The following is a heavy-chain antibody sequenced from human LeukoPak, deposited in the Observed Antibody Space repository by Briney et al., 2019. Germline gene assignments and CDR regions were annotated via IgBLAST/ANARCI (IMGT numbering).Heavy chain of an antibody. D-gene: IGHD3-10*01. CDR1: GFIFSSFS. V-gene: IGHV3-21*01. CDR2: ISSSSTYI. Sequence: PGGSLRLSCASSGFIFSSFSMNWVRQVPGKGREWVSSISSSSTYIFYADSVKGRFSISRDDAKNSLYLQMNSLRAEDTAVYYCARDFPSRFGEGFDFWGQGTLVTVSS. CDR3: ARDFPSRFGEGFDF. J-gene: IGHJ5*01.